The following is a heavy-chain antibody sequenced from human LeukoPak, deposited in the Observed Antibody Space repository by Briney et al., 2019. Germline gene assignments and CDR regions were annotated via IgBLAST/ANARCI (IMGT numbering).Heavy chain of an antibody. CDR2: ISGRGDST. CDR3: AKERQTGDYFTSDF. J-gene: IGHJ4*02. Sequence: GGSLRLSCAASGFTXSTYTMSWVRQAPGKGLEXXXXISGRGDSTFXXDSXXXQXTISRDNSKSTVYLQMNSLRADDTAVYYCAKERQTGDYFTSDFWGQGTLVTVSS. CDR1: GFTXSTYT. V-gene: IGHV3-23*01. D-gene: IGHD4-17*01.